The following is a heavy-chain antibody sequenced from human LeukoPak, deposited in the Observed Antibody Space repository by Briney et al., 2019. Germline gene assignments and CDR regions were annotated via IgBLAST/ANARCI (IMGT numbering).Heavy chain of an antibody. CDR1: GFTFSSYG. Sequence: GGPLRLSCAASGFTFSSYGMHWVRQAPGKGLEWVAVIWYDGSNKYYADSVKGRFTISRDKSKNTLYLQMNSLRAEDTAVYYCAREMCGGDCYSGGLDYWGQGTLVTVSS. CDR2: IWYDGSNK. J-gene: IGHJ4*02. V-gene: IGHV3-33*01. CDR3: AREMCGGDCYSGGLDY. D-gene: IGHD2-21*02.